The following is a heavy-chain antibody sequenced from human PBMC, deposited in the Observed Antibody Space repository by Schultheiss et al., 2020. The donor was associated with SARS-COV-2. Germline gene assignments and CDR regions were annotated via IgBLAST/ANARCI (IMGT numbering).Heavy chain of an antibody. CDR1: GGSFSGYY. CDR3: ARDFSSRTYCGGDCYSGGWFDP. J-gene: IGHJ5*02. CDR2: IYYSGST. V-gene: IGHV4-59*12. Sequence: SETLSLTCAVYGGSFSGYYWSWTRQPPGKGLEWIGYIYYSGSTYYNPSLKSRVTISVDTSKNQFSLKLSSVTAADTAVYYCARDFSSRTYCGGDCYSGGWFDPWGQGTLVTVSS. D-gene: IGHD2-21*02.